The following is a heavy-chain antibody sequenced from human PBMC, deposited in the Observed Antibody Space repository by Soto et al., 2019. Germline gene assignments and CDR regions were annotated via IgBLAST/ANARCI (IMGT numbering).Heavy chain of an antibody. CDR3: ARERRWEPLLY. J-gene: IGHJ4*02. Sequence: QVQLVQSGPEVKKPGASVKVSCKGSGYTFSNYGVTWVRQAPGQGLERLGWVSAYNRNTDYAQKLEDRGTMTIATSTNTASLDIGVRTPGDAAVDDCARERRWEPLLYWGQGTL. V-gene: IGHV1-18*01. CDR1: GYTFSNYG. D-gene: IGHD1-26*01. CDR2: VSAYNRNT.